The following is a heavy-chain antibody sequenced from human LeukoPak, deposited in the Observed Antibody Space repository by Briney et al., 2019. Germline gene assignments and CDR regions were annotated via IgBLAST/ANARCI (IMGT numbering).Heavy chain of an antibody. Sequence: GGSLRLSCAASGLIFSKYWMTWVRQAPGKGLEWVASIKPDGSEKYYLDSVKGRFTISRDNARDSLYLQMNSLRAEDTAVYYCARETEYSTFDYWGQGTLVTVSS. V-gene: IGHV3-7*01. CDR2: IKPDGSEK. J-gene: IGHJ4*02. CDR1: GLIFSKYW. CDR3: ARETEYSTFDY. D-gene: IGHD6-6*01.